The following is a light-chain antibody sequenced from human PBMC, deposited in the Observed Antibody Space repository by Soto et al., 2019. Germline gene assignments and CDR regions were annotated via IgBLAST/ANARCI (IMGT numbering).Light chain of an antibody. J-gene: IGLJ1*01. CDR3: SSYANTSTYV. CDR2: EVT. V-gene: IGLV2-14*01. CDR1: SSDVGGYNY. Sequence: QSVLTQPASVSGSPGQSITISCTGTSSDVGGYNYVSWFQQHPDKAPKLVIYEVTHRPSGFSDRFSGSKSGNTAFLTISGLQTEDEADYYCSSYANTSTYVFGTGTKVTVL.